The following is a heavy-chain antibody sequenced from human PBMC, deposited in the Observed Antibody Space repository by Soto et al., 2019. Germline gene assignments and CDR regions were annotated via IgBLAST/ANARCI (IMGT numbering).Heavy chain of an antibody. CDR1: GYTFTSYG. CDR2: ISAYNGNT. V-gene: IGHV1-18*01. J-gene: IGHJ6*02. CDR3: ARDRLPGYDFWSGYSPYYYYGMDV. Sequence: ASVKVSCKASGYTFTSYGISWVRQAPGQGLEWMGWISAYNGNTNYAQKLQGRVTITTDTSTRTAYMELRSLRSDDTAVYYCARDRLPGYDFWSGYSPYYYYGMDVWGQGTTVTVSS. D-gene: IGHD3-3*01.